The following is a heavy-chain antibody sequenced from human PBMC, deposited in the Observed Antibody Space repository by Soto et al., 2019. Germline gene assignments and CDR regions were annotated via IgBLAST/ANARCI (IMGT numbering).Heavy chain of an antibody. CDR3: VRDPVGILDFDY. J-gene: IGHJ4*02. V-gene: IGHV3-48*02. D-gene: IGHD1-26*01. Sequence: EVQLVESGGDLAQPGGSLRLSCAVSGFTFTSFGMIWVRQAPGKGLEWVSFIGSGAGSFVSYADSVKGRFTISRDNAKNSLYLQMNSLRDDDTAVYYCVRDPVGILDFDYWGQGTLVTVSS. CDR1: GFTFTSFG. CDR2: IGSGAGSFV.